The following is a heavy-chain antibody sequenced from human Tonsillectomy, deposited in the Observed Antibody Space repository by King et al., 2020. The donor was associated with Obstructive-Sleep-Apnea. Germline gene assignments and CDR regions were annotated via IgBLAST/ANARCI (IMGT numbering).Heavy chain of an antibody. Sequence: LQLQESGSGLVKSSETLSLTCAVSGDSLSSGSYSWSWIRQPPGKGLEWIGYISPFGTTYYSPSLKSRPTISIDRPKRQFSLKLTSVTAADTAMYYCARAKTIVMPSATFDYWGQGILVTVSP. CDR1: GDSLSSGSYS. D-gene: IGHD2-2*01. J-gene: IGHJ4*02. CDR3: ARAKTIVMPSATFDY. CDR2: ISPFGTT. V-gene: IGHV4-30-2*01.